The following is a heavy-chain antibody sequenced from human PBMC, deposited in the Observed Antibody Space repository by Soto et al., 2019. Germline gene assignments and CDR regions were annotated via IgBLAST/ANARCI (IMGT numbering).Heavy chain of an antibody. D-gene: IGHD2-15*01. CDR1: GYTFTSYG. CDR2: ISAYNGNT. CDR3: ARVEVVVVVAATYPNYGMDV. V-gene: IGHV1-18*04. J-gene: IGHJ6*02. Sequence: QVQLVQSGAEVKKPGASVKVSCKASGYTFTSYGISWVRQAPGQGLEWMGWISAYNGNTNYAQKLQGRVTMTTDTSTSTAYMELRSLRSDDTAVYYCARVEVVVVVAATYPNYGMDVWGQGTTVTVSS.